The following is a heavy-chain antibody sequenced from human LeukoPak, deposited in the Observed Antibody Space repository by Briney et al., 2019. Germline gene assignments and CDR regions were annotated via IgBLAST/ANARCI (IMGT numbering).Heavy chain of an antibody. CDR2: ISSSSYI. V-gene: IGHV3-21*01. CDR1: GFTFSSYS. J-gene: IGHJ3*02. D-gene: IGHD3-10*01. CDR3: ARYGSGSYHFDI. Sequence: GGSLILSCAASGFTFSSYSMNWVRQAPGKGLEWVSSISSSSYIYYADSVKGRFTISRDNAKNSLYLQMNSLRAEDTAVYYCARYGSGSYHFDIWGQGTMVTVSS.